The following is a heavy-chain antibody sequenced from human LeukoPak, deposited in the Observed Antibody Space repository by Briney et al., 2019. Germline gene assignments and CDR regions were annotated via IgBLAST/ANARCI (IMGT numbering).Heavy chain of an antibody. CDR2: IYYSGST. CDR1: GGSFSGYY. Sequence: SETLSLTCAVYGGSFSGYYWGWIRQPPGKGLEWIGSIYYSGSTYYNPSLKSRVTISVDTSKSQFSLRLSSVTAADAAVYYCARAGYSYGTGYYFDYWGQGALVTVSS. V-gene: IGHV4-34*01. CDR3: ARAGYSYGTGYYFDY. J-gene: IGHJ4*02. D-gene: IGHD5-18*01.